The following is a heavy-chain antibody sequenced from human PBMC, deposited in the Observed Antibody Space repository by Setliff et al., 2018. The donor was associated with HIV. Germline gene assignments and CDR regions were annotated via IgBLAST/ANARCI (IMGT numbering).Heavy chain of an antibody. V-gene: IGHV4-59*01. J-gene: IGHJ5*02. CDR3: ARSSYYYGSGLDS. Sequence: SETLSLTCSVSGTPMSSYYWTWIRQSPGRGLEWIGHVSSSGSTNYNPSLESRLIISIDTSKSQISLTLTSLTTADTAVYYCARSSYYYGSGLDSWGQGTLVTVSS. D-gene: IGHD3-10*01. CDR2: VSSSGST. CDR1: GTPMSSYY.